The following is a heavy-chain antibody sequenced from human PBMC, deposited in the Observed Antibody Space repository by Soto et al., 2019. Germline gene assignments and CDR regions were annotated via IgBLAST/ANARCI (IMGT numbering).Heavy chain of an antibody. CDR3: ARVTGTQGYFQY. CDR2: IYQSGTA. CDR1: VYSIRSDYY. Sequence: SETLSLTCAVSVYSIRSDYYWGWIRQPPGKGLEWIGSIYQSGTAYYNPSLKSRVTISVDTSKNEFSLKVSSVTAADTAVYYCARVTGTQGYFQYWGQATLVNVS. V-gene: IGHV4-38-2*01. J-gene: IGHJ4*02. D-gene: IGHD1-1*01.